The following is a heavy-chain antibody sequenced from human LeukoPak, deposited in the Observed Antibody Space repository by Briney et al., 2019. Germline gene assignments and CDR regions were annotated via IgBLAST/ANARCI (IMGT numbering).Heavy chain of an antibody. V-gene: IGHV3-23*01. J-gene: IGHJ4*02. CDR1: AFTFSSFA. D-gene: IGHD1-26*01. CDR2: ICGDDGST. Sequence: GGSLRLSCAASAFTFSSFAMSWVRQAPGRGLEWVSAICGDDGSTYYADSVRGRFTISRDNSKNTLYPQMNSLRAEDTAVYYCAKGGVRWELLVLGDYWGQGTLVTVSS. CDR3: AKGGVRWELLVLGDY.